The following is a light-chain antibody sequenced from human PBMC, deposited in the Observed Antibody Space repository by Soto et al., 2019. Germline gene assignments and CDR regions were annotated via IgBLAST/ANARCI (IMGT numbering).Light chain of an antibody. Sequence: EIVLTQSPATLSLSPGERATLSCRASQSVRTYLAWYQQQPGQAPRLLIYDASTRATGIPARFSGSGSGTDFTLTISSLEPEDSAVYYCHQRNWPPYAFRRGTKLEIK. CDR2: DAS. CDR1: QSVRTY. CDR3: HQRNWPPYA. V-gene: IGKV3-11*01. J-gene: IGKJ2*01.